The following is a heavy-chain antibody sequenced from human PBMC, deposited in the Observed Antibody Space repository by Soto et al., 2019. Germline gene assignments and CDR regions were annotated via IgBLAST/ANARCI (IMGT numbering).Heavy chain of an antibody. J-gene: IGHJ4*02. CDR2: ISSSGGSA. V-gene: IGHV3-23*01. CDR3: ARGATSPSY. Sequence: GGSLRLSCAASGFTFSSYGMSWVRQAPGKGLEWVSAISSSGGSAYYADSVKGRFTISRDNSKNTLYLQMNSLRAEDTAVYYCARGATSPSYWGQGTLGTVSS. CDR1: GFTFSSYG.